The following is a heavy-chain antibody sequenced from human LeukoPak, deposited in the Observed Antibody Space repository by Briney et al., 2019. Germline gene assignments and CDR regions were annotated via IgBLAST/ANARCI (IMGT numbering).Heavy chain of an antibody. Sequence: SGTLSLTCAVSSGSIFIINWWSWVRQPPGKGLEWTGQIFHSGSTSYSPSLKSRVTISVDKSKNQCSLRLTSVTAADTALYYCARDIDDVGALLDFWGQGTLVSVSS. CDR3: ARDIDDVGALLDF. D-gene: IGHD1-26*01. J-gene: IGHJ4*02. CDR1: SGSIFIINW. V-gene: IGHV4-4*02. CDR2: IFHSGST.